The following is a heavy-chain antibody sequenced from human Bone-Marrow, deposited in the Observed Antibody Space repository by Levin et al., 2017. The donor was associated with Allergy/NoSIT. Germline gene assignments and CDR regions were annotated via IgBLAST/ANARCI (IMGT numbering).Heavy chain of an antibody. D-gene: IGHD3-3*01. CDR3: ASGYPYFFFYGMGV. V-gene: IGHV3-9*01. CDR2: ISWNSNIV. J-gene: IGHJ6*02. Sequence: GGSLRLSCAASGFSFDDYVMHWVRQTPGKGLEWVAYISWNSNIVGYGDSVKGRFAISRDNAKSSLYLQMNSLRTEDTALYYCASGYPYFFFYGMGVWGQGTTVTVSS. CDR1: GFSFDDYV.